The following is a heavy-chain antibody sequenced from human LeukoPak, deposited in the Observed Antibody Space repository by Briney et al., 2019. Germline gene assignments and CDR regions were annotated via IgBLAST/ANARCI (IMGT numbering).Heavy chain of an antibody. CDR1: GFTFDDYA. J-gene: IGHJ4*02. CDR3: AKGSTVTTGSGSFDY. D-gene: IGHD4-17*01. Sequence: SLRLSCAASGFTFDDYAMHWVRQAPGKGLEWVSGISWNSGSIGYADSVKGRFTISRDNAKNSLYLQMNRLRAEDTALYYCAKGSTVTTGSGSFDYWGQGTLVTVSS. CDR2: ISWNSGSI. V-gene: IGHV3-9*01.